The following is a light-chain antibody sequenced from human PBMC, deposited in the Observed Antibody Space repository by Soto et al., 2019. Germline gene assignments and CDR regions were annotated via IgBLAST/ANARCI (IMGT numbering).Light chain of an antibody. CDR3: SSGGGSSPPYV. CDR2: EVT. V-gene: IGLV2-23*02. CDR1: ISDIGSYRA. J-gene: IGLJ1*01. Sequence: QSALTQPASVTGSPGQSIAISCTGTISDIGSYRAVSWYRQDPGKAPKLIIYEVTKRPSGVSDRFSGYRSGGTASLTITGLQAEDEADDHCSSGGGSSPPYVSGTGTMVPVL.